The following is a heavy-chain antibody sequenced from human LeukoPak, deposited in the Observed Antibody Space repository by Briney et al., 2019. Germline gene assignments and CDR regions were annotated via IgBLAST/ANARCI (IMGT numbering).Heavy chain of an antibody. CDR3: ARVMVKAGTLDY. J-gene: IGHJ4*02. CDR2: IYYSGST. V-gene: IGHV4-31*03. CDR1: GCSMSSGGYY. Sequence: SETLSLTCTVSGCSMSSGGYYWSWIRQHPGKGLEWIGYIYYSGSTYYNPSLKSRVTISVDTSKNQFSLKLSSVTAADTAVYYCARVMVKAGTLDYWGQGTLVTVSS. D-gene: IGHD6-19*01.